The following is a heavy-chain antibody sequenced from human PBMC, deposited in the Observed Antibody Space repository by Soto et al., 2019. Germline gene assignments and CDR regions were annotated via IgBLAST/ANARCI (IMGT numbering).Heavy chain of an antibody. CDR2: ISFDGSNQ. J-gene: IGHJ3*02. Sequence: GGSLRLSCAASGFMFNAYGMHWVRQAPGKGLEWVAVISFDGSNQYYEESVKGRFTISRDNSMDTVYLQMHSLRAEDTAVYFCVKAGTMTGTGTTPRSFDIWGRGTMVTVSS. D-gene: IGHD1-1*01. CDR3: VKAGTMTGTGTTPRSFDI. V-gene: IGHV3-30*18. CDR1: GFMFNAYG.